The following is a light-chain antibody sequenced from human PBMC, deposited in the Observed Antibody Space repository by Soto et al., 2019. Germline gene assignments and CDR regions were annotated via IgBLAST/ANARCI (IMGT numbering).Light chain of an antibody. Sequence: QSVLTQPASVSGSPGQSITISCTGTSSDVGGYNYVSWYQQPPGKAPKLMIYDVSNRPSGVSNRFSGSKSGNTASLTISGLQAEDEADYYCSSYTSSSTRVFGTGTKVTGL. CDR2: DVS. CDR3: SSYTSSSTRV. CDR1: SSDVGGYNY. V-gene: IGLV2-14*01. J-gene: IGLJ1*01.